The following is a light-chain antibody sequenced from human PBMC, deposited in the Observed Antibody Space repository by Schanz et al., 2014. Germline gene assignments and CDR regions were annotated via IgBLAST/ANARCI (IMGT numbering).Light chain of an antibody. J-gene: IGLJ3*02. V-gene: IGLV2-8*01. Sequence: QSALTQPPSASGSPGQSVTISCTGSSSDVGGYNYVSWYQQNPGKAPKLMIYDVSKRPSGVPDRFSGSKSGSTASLTISGLQAADEADYYCTSYTTSSTLVFGGGTKLTVL. CDR2: DVS. CDR1: SSDVGGYNY. CDR3: TSYTTSSTLV.